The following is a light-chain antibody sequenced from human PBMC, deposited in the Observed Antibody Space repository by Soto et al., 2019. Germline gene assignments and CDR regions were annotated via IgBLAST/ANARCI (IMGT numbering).Light chain of an antibody. Sequence: QSALAQPPSASGSPGQSVTISCTGTSSDVGGYNYVSWYQQHPGKAPKVIIYEVSKRPSGVPDRFSGSKYGSTASLTVSGLQAEDEADYYCSSYAVTNIFVFGTGTKAPS. CDR3: SSYAVTNIFV. CDR1: SSDVGGYNY. V-gene: IGLV2-8*01. CDR2: EVS. J-gene: IGLJ1*01.